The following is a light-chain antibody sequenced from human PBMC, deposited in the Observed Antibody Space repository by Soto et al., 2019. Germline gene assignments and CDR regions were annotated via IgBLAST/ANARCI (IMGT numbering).Light chain of an antibody. CDR3: QQSHSTPIT. CDR2: KAS. Sequence: DIQMTQSPSSLSAAIGDRVTLTCRASQSIRSWLAWYQQKPGKAPKLLIYKASILEGGVPSRFSGSGSGTDFTLTISSLQPEESATYYCQQSHSTPITVGQGTRLEIK. CDR1: QSIRSW. J-gene: IGKJ5*01. V-gene: IGKV1-5*03.